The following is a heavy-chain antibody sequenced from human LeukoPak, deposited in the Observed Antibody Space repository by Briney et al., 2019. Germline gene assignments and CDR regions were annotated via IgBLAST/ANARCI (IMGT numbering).Heavy chain of an antibody. Sequence: GGSLRLSCAASGLTFSRYAMSWVRQAPGKGLQWVSGITDSGGYIYYADSVKGRFTISRDNAKNSLSLQMSSLRAEDTAVYYCARCSGSSTYHSDDYWGQGTLVTVSS. J-gene: IGHJ4*02. CDR1: GLTFSRYA. D-gene: IGHD2-15*01. V-gene: IGHV3-21*01. CDR2: ITDSGGYI. CDR3: ARCSGSSTYHSDDY.